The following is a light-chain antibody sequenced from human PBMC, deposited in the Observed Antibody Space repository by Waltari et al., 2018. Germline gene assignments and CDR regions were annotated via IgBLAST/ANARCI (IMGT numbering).Light chain of an antibody. CDR3: NSWTTSSTLL. J-gene: IGLJ3*02. CDR2: DVS. Sequence: QSALTQPASVSGSPGQSITISCTGTSSDVGGYNYVSWYQHHPGKAPKLIISDVSKRPSVVSYRFSGSKSGNTASLTISGLQTEDEADYYCNSWTTSSTLLFGGGTKVTVL. CDR1: SSDVGGYNY. V-gene: IGLV2-14*03.